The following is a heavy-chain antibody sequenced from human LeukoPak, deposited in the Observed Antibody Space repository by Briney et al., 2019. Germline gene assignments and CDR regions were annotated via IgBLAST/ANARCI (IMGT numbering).Heavy chain of an antibody. CDR2: VSGNGGGT. CDR1: GFTFKNYA. J-gene: IGHJ4*02. V-gene: IGHV3-23*01. D-gene: IGHD3-22*01. CDR3: AKTYYYDSSGAFDY. Sequence: GGSLRLSCAASGFTFKNYAMAWVRQAPGKGLEWVSSVSGNGGGTYYADSVKGHSTISRDNSKNTLYLQMNSLRAEDTAVYYCAKTYYYDSSGAFDYWGQGTLVTVSS.